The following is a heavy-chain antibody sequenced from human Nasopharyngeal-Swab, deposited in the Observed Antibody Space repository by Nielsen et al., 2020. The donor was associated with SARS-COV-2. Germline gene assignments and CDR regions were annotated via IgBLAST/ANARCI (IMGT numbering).Heavy chain of an antibody. CDR3: ARYGERITIFGVVIKEAFDI. D-gene: IGHD3-3*01. J-gene: IGHJ3*02. CDR1: GGSISSYY. CDR2: IYYSGST. V-gene: IGHV4-59*08. Sequence: SETLSLTCTVSGGSISSYYWSWIRQPPGKGLEWIGYIYYSGSTYYNPSLKSRVTISVDTSKNQFSLKLSSVTAADTAVYYCARYGERITIFGVVIKEAFDIWGQGTMVTVSS.